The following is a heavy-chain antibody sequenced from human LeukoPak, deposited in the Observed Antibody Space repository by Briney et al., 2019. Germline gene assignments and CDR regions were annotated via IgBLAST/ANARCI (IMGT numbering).Heavy chain of an antibody. CDR1: GFTFSSYA. V-gene: IGHV3-23*01. CDR3: AVSLGTTFRYFDY. D-gene: IGHD1-1*01. CDR2: ISGSGGST. J-gene: IGHJ4*02. Sequence: GGSLRLSCAASGFTFSSYAMSWVRQAPGKGLEWVSAISGSGGSTYYADSVKGRFTISRDNSKNTLYLQMSSLKADDTAMYYCAVSLGTTFRYFDYWGQGILVTVSS.